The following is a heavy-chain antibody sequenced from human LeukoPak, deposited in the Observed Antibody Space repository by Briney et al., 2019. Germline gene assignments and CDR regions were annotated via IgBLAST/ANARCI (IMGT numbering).Heavy chain of an antibody. Sequence: PSETLSLTCTVSAGSISSSSYYWGWIRQPPGKGLEWIGSIYYSGSTYYNPSLKSRVTISVDTSKNQFSLKLSSVTAADTAVYYCARDIRVAAAPLGDFDYWGQGTLVTVSS. J-gene: IGHJ4*02. CDR3: ARDIRVAAAPLGDFDY. D-gene: IGHD2-15*01. V-gene: IGHV4-39*07. CDR1: AGSISSSSYY. CDR2: IYYSGST.